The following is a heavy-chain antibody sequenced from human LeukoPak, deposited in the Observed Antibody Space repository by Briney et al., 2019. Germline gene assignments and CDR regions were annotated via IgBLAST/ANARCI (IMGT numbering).Heavy chain of an antibody. CDR2: IYTNGIP. Sequence: PSQTLSLTCTVSGGPISSGSYFWSWIRQPAGKGLEWIGRIYTNGIPNYSPSLKSPITISLDTSKNQFSLKMNSVTAADTALYYCARGSSYYMDVWGKGTTVTVSS. J-gene: IGHJ6*03. CDR3: ARGSSYYMDV. D-gene: IGHD3-10*01. CDR1: GGPISSGSYF. V-gene: IGHV4-61*02.